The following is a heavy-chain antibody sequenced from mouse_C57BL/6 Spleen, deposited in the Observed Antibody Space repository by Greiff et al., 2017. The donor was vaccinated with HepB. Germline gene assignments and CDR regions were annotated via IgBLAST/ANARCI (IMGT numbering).Heavy chain of an antibody. CDR1: GYSITSGYY. CDR3: ASWTTGYYFDY. V-gene: IGHV3-6*01. Sequence: EVKLQESGPGLVKPSQSLSLTCSVTGYSITSGYYWNWIRQFPGNKLEWMGYISYDGSNNYNPSLKNRISITRDTSKNQFFLKLNSVTTEDTATYYCASWTTGYYFDYWGQGTTLTVSS. J-gene: IGHJ2*01. D-gene: IGHD1-1*01. CDR2: ISYDGSN.